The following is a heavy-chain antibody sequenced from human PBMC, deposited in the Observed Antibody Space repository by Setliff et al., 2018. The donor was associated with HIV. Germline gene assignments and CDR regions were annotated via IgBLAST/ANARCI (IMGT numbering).Heavy chain of an antibody. V-gene: IGHV3-48*01. CDR1: GFTFSYYS. J-gene: IGHJ3*02. Sequence: GGSLRLSCAASGFTFSYYSMHWVRQAPGKGLEWISFMSSYRTSMTHYADSVKGRFTVSRDDAKNSLYLQMNNLRAEDTAVYFRARDPDYGDFIALDIWGQGTMVTVSS. CDR3: ARDPDYGDFIALDI. D-gene: IGHD4-17*01. CDR2: MSSYRTSMT.